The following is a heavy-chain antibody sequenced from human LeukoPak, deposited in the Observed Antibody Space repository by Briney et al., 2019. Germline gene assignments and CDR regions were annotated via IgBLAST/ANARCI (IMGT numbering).Heavy chain of an antibody. CDR1: GYTFTSYY. J-gene: IGHJ6*02. CDR3: ARDGTAHGMDV. CDR2: INPSGGST. V-gene: IGHV1-46*01. D-gene: IGHD5-18*01. Sequence: ASVKASCKASGYTFTSYYMHWVRQAPGQGLEWMGIINPSGGSTSYAQKFQGRVTMTRDTSTSTVYMELSSLRSEDTAVYYCARDGTAHGMDVWGQGTTVTVSS.